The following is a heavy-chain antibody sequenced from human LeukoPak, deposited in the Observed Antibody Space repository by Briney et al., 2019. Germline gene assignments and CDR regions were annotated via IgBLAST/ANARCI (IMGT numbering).Heavy chain of an antibody. D-gene: IGHD1-26*01. J-gene: IGHJ3*02. CDR1: GGTFSSYA. CDR2: IIPIFGTA. CDR3: ARVLRELLPHDAFDI. V-gene: IGHV1-69*13. Sequence: ASVKVSCKASGGTFSSYAISWVRQAPGQGLEWMGGIIPIFGTANYAQKFQGRVTITADESTSTAYMELSSLRSEDTAVYYCARVLRELLPHDAFDIWGQGTMVTVSS.